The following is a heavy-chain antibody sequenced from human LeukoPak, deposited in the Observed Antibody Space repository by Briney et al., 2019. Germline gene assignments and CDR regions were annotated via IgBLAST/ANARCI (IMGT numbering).Heavy chain of an antibody. CDR2: IRSKAYGGTT. Sequence: GGSLRLSCTASGFTFGDYAMSWVRQARGKGLEWVGFIRSKAYGGTTEYAASVKGRFTISRDDSKSIAYLQMNSLKTEDTAVYYCTFGYSSGWYDYWGQGTLVTVSS. J-gene: IGHJ4*02. CDR1: GFTFGDYA. CDR3: TFGYSSGWYDY. V-gene: IGHV3-49*04. D-gene: IGHD6-19*01.